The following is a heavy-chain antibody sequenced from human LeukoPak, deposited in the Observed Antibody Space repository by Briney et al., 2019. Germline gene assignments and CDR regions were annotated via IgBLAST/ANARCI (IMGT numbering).Heavy chain of an antibody. Sequence: GGFRRLSCAASGFTFSSCRMNWVRQAPGKGLEWVSSISSSSSYIYYADSVKGRFTISRDNAKNSLYLQMNSLRAEDTAVYYCASPLGSGDAFDIWGQGTMVTVSS. CDR1: GFTFSSCR. J-gene: IGHJ3*02. CDR3: ASPLGSGDAFDI. D-gene: IGHD3-10*01. CDR2: ISSSSSYI. V-gene: IGHV3-21*01.